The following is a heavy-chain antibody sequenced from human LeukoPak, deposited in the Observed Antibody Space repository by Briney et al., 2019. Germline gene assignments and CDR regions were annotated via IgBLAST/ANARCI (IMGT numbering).Heavy chain of an antibody. CDR1: GFAFSSYW. CDR3: TTFYHEYSPY. J-gene: IGHJ4*02. CDR2: IKSNADGGTP. V-gene: IGHV3-15*01. D-gene: IGHD2/OR15-2a*01. Sequence: ETGGSLRLSCAVSGFAFSSYWMSWVRQAPGKGLEWVGRIKSNADGGTPDYAAPARGRFTISRDDSKNTLYLQMNSLKTEDTAVYYCTTFYHEYSPYWGRGTLVTVSS.